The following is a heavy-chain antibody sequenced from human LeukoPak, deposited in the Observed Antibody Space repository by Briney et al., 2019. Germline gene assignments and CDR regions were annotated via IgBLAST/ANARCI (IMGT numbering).Heavy chain of an antibody. CDR2: ICGGGSS. J-gene: IGHJ4*02. Sequence: GGSLRLSCTASGFSFSNSAMTWVRQAPGKGLEWVSSICGGGSSYYAGSVKGRFTISRDNSKNTVYLQMNNLRAEDTAIFYCVKGVTMVRGSREFDYWGQGTLVTVSS. CDR1: GFSFSNSA. CDR3: VKGVTMVRGSREFDY. V-gene: IGHV3-23*01. D-gene: IGHD3-10*01.